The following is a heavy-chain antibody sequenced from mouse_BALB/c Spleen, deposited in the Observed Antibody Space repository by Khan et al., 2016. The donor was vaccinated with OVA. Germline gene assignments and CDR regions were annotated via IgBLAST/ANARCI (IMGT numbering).Heavy chain of an antibody. CDR1: GYSITSGYS. V-gene: IGHV3-1*02. CDR2: IHYSGST. D-gene: IGHD1-1*01. CDR3: ARSGTTVVSYWYFDV. Sequence: EVQLQESGPDLVKPSQSLSLTCTVTGYSITSGYSWHWIRQFPGNKLEWMGYIHYSGSTNYTPSLKSRISITRDTSKNQFFLQLNSVTTEDTATDDCARSGTTVVSYWYFDVWGAGTTVTVSS. J-gene: IGHJ1*01.